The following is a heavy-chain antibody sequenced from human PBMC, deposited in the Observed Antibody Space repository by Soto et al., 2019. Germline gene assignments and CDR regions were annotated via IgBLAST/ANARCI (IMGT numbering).Heavy chain of an antibody. CDR2: IYYSGST. CDR3: ASSSGYSYGHFDY. J-gene: IGHJ4*02. D-gene: IGHD5-18*01. Sequence: SETLSLTCTVSGGSISSYYWSWIRQPPGKGLEWIGYIYYSGSTNYNPSLKSRVTISVDTSKNQFSLKLSSVTAADTAVYYCASSSGYSYGHFDYWGQGTLVTVSS. V-gene: IGHV4-59*01. CDR1: GGSISSYY.